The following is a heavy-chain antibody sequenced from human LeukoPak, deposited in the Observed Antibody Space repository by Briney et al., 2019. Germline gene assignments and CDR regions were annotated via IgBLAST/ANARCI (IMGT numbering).Heavy chain of an antibody. D-gene: IGHD6-13*01. CDR2: IYYSGST. V-gene: IGHV4-59*01. J-gene: IGHJ6*03. CDR1: GGSISRYY. Sequence: SETLSLTCTVSGGSISRYYWSWIRQPPGKGLEWIGYIYYSGSTNYNPSLKSRVTISVDTSKNQFSLKLSSVTAADTAVYYCARIRGSWPGYYYYYMDVWGKGTTVTVSS. CDR3: ARIRGSWPGYYYYYMDV.